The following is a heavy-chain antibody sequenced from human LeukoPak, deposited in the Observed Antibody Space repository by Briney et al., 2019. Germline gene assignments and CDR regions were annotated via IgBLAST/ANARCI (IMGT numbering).Heavy chain of an antibody. J-gene: IGHJ4*02. V-gene: IGHV3-23*01. CDR2: ISGSGGST. D-gene: IGHD1-26*01. CDR1: GFTFSSYA. Sequence: GGSLRLSCAASGFTFSSYAMSWVRQAPGKGLEWVSAISGSGGSTYYADSVKGRFTISRDNSKNTLYLQMNSLRAEDTAVYYCTKYSGSYYGSLFDYWGQGTLVTVSS. CDR3: TKYSGSYYGSLFDY.